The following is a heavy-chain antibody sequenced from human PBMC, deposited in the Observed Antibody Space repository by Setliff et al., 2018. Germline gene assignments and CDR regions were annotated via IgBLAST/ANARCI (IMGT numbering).Heavy chain of an antibody. J-gene: IGHJ6*02. V-gene: IGHV3-43*01. Sequence: GESLKISCAASGFTFDDYTMHRVRQAPGKGLEWVSLISWDGGSTYYADSVKGRFTISRDNSKNSLYLQMNSLRTEDTALYYCAKDMGAPSNGMDVWGQGTTVTVSS. CDR3: AKDMGAPSNGMDV. CDR2: ISWDGGST. D-gene: IGHD1-26*01. CDR1: GFTFDDYT.